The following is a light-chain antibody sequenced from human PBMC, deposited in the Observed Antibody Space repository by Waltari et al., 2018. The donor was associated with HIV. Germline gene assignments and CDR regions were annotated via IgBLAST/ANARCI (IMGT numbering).Light chain of an antibody. CDR1: SRDIGAYDS. V-gene: IGLV2-8*01. CDR2: EVT. J-gene: IGLJ3*02. CDR3: SSYGDSLRVL. Sequence: QSALTQPPSASGSLGQSVPISCTGSSRDIGAYDSVSRFQQPPRSAPKLLLYEVTRRPSTVSDRFSGSRSGSTAFLTVAGLQPDDEATYFCSSYGDSLRVLFGGGTNVTVL.